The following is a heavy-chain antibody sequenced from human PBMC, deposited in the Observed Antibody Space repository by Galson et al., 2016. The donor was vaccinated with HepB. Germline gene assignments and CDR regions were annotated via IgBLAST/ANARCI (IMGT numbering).Heavy chain of an antibody. Sequence: SLRLSCAASGFTFSNYGMHXVRQAPGKGLEWAXADSSDGRRTFYADSVXGRFTISRDNSNSMLFLQMSSLRADDTAVYYCARRHEYCPPVGCSVDYWGQGTLVSVSS. CDR1: GFTFSNYG. CDR2: DSSDGRRT. CDR3: ARRHEYCPPVGCSVDY. J-gene: IGHJ4*02. V-gene: IGHV3-30*03. D-gene: IGHD2/OR15-2a*01.